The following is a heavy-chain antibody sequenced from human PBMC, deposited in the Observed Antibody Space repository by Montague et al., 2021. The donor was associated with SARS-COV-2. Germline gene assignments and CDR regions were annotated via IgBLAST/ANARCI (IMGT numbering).Heavy chain of an antibody. CDR1: GGSISSSY. V-gene: IGHV4-59*01. Sequence: SETLSLTCTVSGGSISSSYWSWIRQPQARGLQLIWYISYSGSTNYNPSLKSRVTISVDTSTNHFTLRLSSVPAADTAVYYCVNFRRTQLLFGTLYYGMDVWGQGTTVTVSS. D-gene: IGHD2-2*01. CDR2: ISYSGST. CDR3: VNFRRTQLLFGTLYYGMDV. J-gene: IGHJ6*02.